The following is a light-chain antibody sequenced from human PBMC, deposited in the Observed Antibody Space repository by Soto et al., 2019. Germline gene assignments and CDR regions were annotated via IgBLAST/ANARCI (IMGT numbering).Light chain of an antibody. Sequence: DIQLTQSPPYLSASVGDRVTIICRASQGISSFLAWYQQKPGRAPKLLVYGASTVERGVPSRFSGSGSGAEFPLTTIRLHLEDFASYYCYQVNFYPFTFSSRTRVDI. V-gene: IGKV1-9*01. CDR3: YQVNFYPFT. CDR1: QGISSF. J-gene: IGKJ3*01. CDR2: GAS.